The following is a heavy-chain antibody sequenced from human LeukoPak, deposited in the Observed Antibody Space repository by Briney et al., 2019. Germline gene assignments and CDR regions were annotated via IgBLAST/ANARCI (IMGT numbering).Heavy chain of an antibody. V-gene: IGHV1-69*04. CDR2: IIPILGIA. CDR1: GGTFSSYA. J-gene: IGHJ4*02. Sequence: GSSVKVSCKASGGTFSSYAISWVRQAPGQGLEWMGRIIPILGIANYAQKFQGRATITTDESTSTAYMELSSLRSEDTAVYYCARGYGGSYSHFDYWGQGTLVTVSS. D-gene: IGHD1-26*01. CDR3: ARGYGGSYSHFDY.